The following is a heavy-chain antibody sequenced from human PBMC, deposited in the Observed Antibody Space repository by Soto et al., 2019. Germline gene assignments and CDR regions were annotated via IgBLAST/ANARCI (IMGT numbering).Heavy chain of an antibody. CDR2: ISYDGSNK. CDR3: AKDLNSDGYPIYDY. CDR1: GFTFSSYG. J-gene: IGHJ4*02. Sequence: QVQLVESGGGVVQPGRSLRLSCAASGFTFSSYGMHWVRQAPGKGLEWVAVISYDGSNKYYADSVKGGFTISRDNSKDTLYLQMNSLRAEDTAVYYCAKDLNSDGYPIYDYWGQGTLVTVSS. D-gene: IGHD5-12*01. V-gene: IGHV3-30*18.